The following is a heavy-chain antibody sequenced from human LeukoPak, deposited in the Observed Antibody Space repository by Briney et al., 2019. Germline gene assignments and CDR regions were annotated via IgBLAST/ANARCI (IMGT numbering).Heavy chain of an antibody. Sequence: SQTLSLTCTVSGGSINSGTYYWSWIRPHPGEGLEWIGYIHYSGSTYHNPSLESRVTISVDTSKNQFSLKLSSVTAADTAVYYCARETPSYDSSGYYLDYWGQGTLVTVSS. CDR1: GGSINSGTYY. D-gene: IGHD3-22*01. CDR3: ARETPSYDSSGYYLDY. CDR2: IHYSGST. V-gene: IGHV4-31*03. J-gene: IGHJ4*02.